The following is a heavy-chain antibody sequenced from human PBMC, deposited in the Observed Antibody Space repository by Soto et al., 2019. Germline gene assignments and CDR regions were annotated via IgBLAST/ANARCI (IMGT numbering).Heavy chain of an antibody. CDR3: VRDGQGEAGMGGYYFYEMDV. V-gene: IGHV4-61*01. CDR2: IFSSGST. Sequence: SETLSLTCTVSGGSVNSGTYYWTWIRQPPGKGLEWIGHIFSSGSTNYHPSLKSRVTISVDTPKNQFSLKLRSVTAADAAVYYCVRDGQGEAGMGGYYFYEMDVGGQGATVKVSS. CDR1: GGSVNSGTYY. J-gene: IGHJ6*02. D-gene: IGHD3-16*01.